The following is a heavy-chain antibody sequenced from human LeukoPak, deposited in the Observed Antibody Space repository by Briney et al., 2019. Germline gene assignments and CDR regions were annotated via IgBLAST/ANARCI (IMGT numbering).Heavy chain of an antibody. Sequence: GASVKVSCKASGYTFTGYYMHWVRQAPGQGLEWMGWINPNSGGTNYAQKFQGRVTMTRDTSISTAYMELSRLRSDDTAVYYCARTLSLYSSSSRGLDYWSQEPWSPSPQ. CDR2: INPNSGGT. CDR1: GYTFTGYY. D-gene: IGHD6-6*01. V-gene: IGHV1-2*02. J-gene: IGHJ4*01. CDR3: ARTLSLYSSSSRGLDY.